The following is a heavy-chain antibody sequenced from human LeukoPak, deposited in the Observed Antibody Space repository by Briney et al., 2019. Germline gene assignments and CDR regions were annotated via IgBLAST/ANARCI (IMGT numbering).Heavy chain of an antibody. CDR2: FSGSDTNT. CDR3: AKDLGYCSSSACYHAFGMDV. J-gene: IGHJ6*02. Sequence: PGGSLRPSCTASGFTFSSYAMTWVRQAPGKGLEWVSGFSGSDTNTHYADSVKGRFTISRDNSKNTLYLQMNSLRAEDTAVYYCAKDLGYCSSSACYHAFGMDVWGQGTTVTVSS. CDR1: GFTFSSYA. V-gene: IGHV3-23*01. D-gene: IGHD2-2*01.